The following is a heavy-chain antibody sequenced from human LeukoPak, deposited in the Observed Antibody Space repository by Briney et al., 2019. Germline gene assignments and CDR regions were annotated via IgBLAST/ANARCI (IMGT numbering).Heavy chain of an antibody. V-gene: IGHV4-38-2*02. J-gene: IGHJ3*02. D-gene: IGHD1-1*01. CDR3: ARVGSGTGAFDI. Sequence: PSETLSLTCTVSGYSISSGYYWAWIRQPPGKGLEWIGSICHSGSTYYSPSLKSRVTISVDTSKNQLSLKLSSVTAADTAVYYCARVGSGTGAFDIWGQGTMVTVSS. CDR2: ICHSGST. CDR1: GYSISSGYY.